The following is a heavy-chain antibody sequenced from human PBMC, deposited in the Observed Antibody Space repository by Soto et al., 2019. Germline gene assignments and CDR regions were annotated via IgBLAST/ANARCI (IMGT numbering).Heavy chain of an antibody. CDR3: ARAAPITPRAQDKGYYFDY. CDR1: GFTFSSYD. D-gene: IGHD5-12*01. CDR2: IGTAGDT. V-gene: IGHV3-13*01. J-gene: IGHJ4*02. Sequence: EVQLVESGGGLVQPGGSLRLSCAASGFTFSSYDMHWVHQATGKGLEWVSAIGTAGDTYYPGSVKGRFTISRENAKNSLYLQMNSLRAGDTAVYYCARAAPITPRAQDKGYYFDYWGQGTLVTVSS.